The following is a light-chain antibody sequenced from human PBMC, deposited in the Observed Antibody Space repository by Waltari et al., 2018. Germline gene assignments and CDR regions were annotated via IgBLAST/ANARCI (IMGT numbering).Light chain of an antibody. CDR3: SSSAGSKNLV. Sequence: QSALTQPPSASGSPGQSVTISCTGSSSDVGGYNYVSWYQHHPGKAPKLMVYEVNRRPSGVPDGFSGSKSGNPASLTVPGLHAEDEADYYCSSSAGSKNLVFGGGTKLTVL. CDR2: EVN. J-gene: IGLJ2*01. CDR1: SSDVGGYNY. V-gene: IGLV2-8*01.